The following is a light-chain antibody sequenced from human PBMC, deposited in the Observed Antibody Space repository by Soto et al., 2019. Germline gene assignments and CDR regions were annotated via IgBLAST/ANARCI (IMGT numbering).Light chain of an antibody. CDR3: SSYADSNDRVV. Sequence: QSALTQPPSASGSPGQSVTISCTGTSSDVGGYNYVSWYQQHPGKAPKLMIYEVTKRPSGVPGRFSGSKSGNTASLTVSGLQAEDEADYYCSSYADSNDRVVFGGGTKLPVL. CDR1: SSDVGGYNY. V-gene: IGLV2-8*01. J-gene: IGLJ2*01. CDR2: EVT.